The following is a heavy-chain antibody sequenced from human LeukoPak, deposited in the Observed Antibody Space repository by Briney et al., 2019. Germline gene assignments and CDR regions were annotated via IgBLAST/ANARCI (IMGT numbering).Heavy chain of an antibody. D-gene: IGHD6-13*01. CDR1: GFSSYG. CDR2: IWYDESNK. J-gene: IGHJ4*02. CDR3: ARDGFSSSWYGRALDY. Sequence: GRSLRLSCAASGFSSYGMHWVRQAPGKGLEWVAVIWYDESNKYYADSVKGRFAISRDNSRNTLYLQMNSLRAEDTAVYYCARDGFSSSWYGRALDYWGQGTLVTVSS. V-gene: IGHV3-33*01.